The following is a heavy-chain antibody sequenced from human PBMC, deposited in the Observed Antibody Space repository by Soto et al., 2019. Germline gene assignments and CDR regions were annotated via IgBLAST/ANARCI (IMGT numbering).Heavy chain of an antibody. Sequence: QVHLVESGGGVVQPGRSLRLSCAASGLTFINYNMHWVRQAPGKGLEWVAVISYDGSITKYADSVKGRFTISRDNSKNTLFLQMNGLRAEDTAMYYCARDPESRRGPTYGSGYWGQGTLVIVSS. D-gene: IGHD3-10*01. CDR1: GLTFINYN. CDR2: ISYDGSIT. J-gene: IGHJ4*01. CDR3: ARDPESRRGPTYGSGY. V-gene: IGHV3-30*04.